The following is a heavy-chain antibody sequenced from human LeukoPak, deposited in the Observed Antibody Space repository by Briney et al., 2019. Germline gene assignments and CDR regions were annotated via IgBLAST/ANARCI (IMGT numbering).Heavy chain of an antibody. CDR1: GGSIYSHH. V-gene: IGHV4-59*11. J-gene: IGHJ5*02. CDR3: ARGSNWFDP. Sequence: SETLSLTCTVSGGSIYSHHWSWIRQPPGKGQEWIGYILYTGSTNYNPSLNSRVTISVDTLKNQFSLKLNSVTAADTAVYYCARGSNWFDPWGQGTLVAVSS. CDR2: ILYTGST.